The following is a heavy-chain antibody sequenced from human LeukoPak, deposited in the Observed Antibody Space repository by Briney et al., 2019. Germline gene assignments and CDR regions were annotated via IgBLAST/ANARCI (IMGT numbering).Heavy chain of an antibody. Sequence: NPSETLSLTCAVYGGSFSGYYWSWIRQPPGKGLEWIGEINHSGSTNYNPSLKSRVTISVDTSKNQFSLKLSSVTAADTAVYYCARCRPRLGCFYWGQGTLVTVS. J-gene: IGHJ4*02. CDR1: GGSFSGYY. D-gene: IGHD2-15*01. CDR3: ARCRPRLGCFY. V-gene: IGHV4-34*01. CDR2: INHSGST.